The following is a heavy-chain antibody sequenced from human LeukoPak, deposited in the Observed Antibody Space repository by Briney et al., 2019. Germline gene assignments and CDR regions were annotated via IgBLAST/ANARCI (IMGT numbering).Heavy chain of an antibody. CDR1: GYCISSVNY. CDR3: ARDSGYDYRYYYMDV. Sequence: SENLSFNCSVAGYCISSVNYWGWIPQPPGKGLEGIGSIYDSASNYHNPSLKSRVTISVDTSKNQSSLKLSSVTAADTAVYYCARDSGYDYRYYYMDVWGKGTTVTVSS. V-gene: IGHV4-38-2*02. D-gene: IGHD5-12*01. CDR2: IYDSASN. J-gene: IGHJ6*03.